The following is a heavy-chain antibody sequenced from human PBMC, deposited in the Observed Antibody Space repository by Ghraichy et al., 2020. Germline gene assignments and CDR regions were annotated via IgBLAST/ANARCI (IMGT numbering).Heavy chain of an antibody. CDR1: GFSFSSYW. D-gene: IGHD2-8*02. V-gene: IGHV3-7*01. CDR2: INYEGRGE. Sequence: GGSLRLSCVASGFSFSSYWLTWVRQASGKGPEWVASINYEGRGERYLDSVRGRFTISRDNGKNTISLLMTSLRAEDTGIYYCARVGYCSVDRCQGRDWFDPRGQGTRVTVSS. CDR3: ARVGYCSVDRCQGRDWFDP. J-gene: IGHJ5*02.